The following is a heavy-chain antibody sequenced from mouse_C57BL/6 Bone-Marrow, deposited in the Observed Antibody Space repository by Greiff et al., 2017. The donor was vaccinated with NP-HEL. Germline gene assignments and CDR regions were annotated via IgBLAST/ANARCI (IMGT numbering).Heavy chain of an antibody. CDR2: IDPDDGET. CDR3: AKDYDYDGYAMDY. V-gene: IGHV14-2*01. CDR1: GFTIKDYY. J-gene: IGHJ4*01. D-gene: IGHD2-4*01. Sequence: VQLKQSGAELVKPGASVKLSCTASGFTIKDYYMHWVKQRTEQGLEWIGRIDPDDGETKYTPKFQGKATITADTSSNTAYLQLSSLTSEDTAVYYCAKDYDYDGYAMDYWGQGTSVTVSS.